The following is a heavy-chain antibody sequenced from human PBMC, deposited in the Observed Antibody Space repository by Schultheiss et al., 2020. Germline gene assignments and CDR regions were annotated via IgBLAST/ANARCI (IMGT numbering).Heavy chain of an antibody. CDR3: ARIKRWLQDNYYYYGMDV. Sequence: SETLSLTCTVSGDSVSGGSSYWSWIRQHPGKGLEWIGYIYYSGSTYYNPSLKSRVTISVDTSKNQFSLKLSSVTAADTAVYYCARIKRWLQDNYYYYGMDVWGQGTTVTVSS. V-gene: IGHV4-31*03. D-gene: IGHD5-24*01. CDR2: IYYSGST. J-gene: IGHJ6*02. CDR1: GDSVSGGSSY.